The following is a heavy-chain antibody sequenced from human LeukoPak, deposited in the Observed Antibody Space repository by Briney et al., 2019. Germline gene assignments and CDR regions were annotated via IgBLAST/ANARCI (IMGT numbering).Heavy chain of an antibody. CDR1: GGPFSGYS. CDR2: INHAGSA. CDR3: AGMGARKVYYGSGTRDDY. V-gene: IGHV4-34*01. J-gene: IGHJ4*02. Sequence: SETLSLTCAVYGGPFSGYSWNWVRQPPGKGLEWIGEINHAGSANYNPSLKSRANLSSDMSKKQFSLRLASVTAADTAVYYCAGMGARKVYYGSGTRDDYWGQGTLVTVSS. D-gene: IGHD3-10*01.